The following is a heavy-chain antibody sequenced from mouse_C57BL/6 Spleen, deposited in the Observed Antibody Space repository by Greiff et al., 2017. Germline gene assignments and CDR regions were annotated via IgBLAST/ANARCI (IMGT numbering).Heavy chain of an antibody. CDR2: IDPSDSET. V-gene: IGHV1-52*01. D-gene: IGHD1-1*01. Sequence: VKLQQPGAELVRPGSSVKLSCKASGYTFTSYWMHWVKQRPIQGLEWIGNIDPSDSETHYNQKFKDKATLTVDKSSSTAYMQLSSLTSEDSAVYYCARGLYGSSFHWYFDVWGTGTTVTVSS. CDR1: GYTFTSYW. J-gene: IGHJ1*03. CDR3: ARGLYGSSFHWYFDV.